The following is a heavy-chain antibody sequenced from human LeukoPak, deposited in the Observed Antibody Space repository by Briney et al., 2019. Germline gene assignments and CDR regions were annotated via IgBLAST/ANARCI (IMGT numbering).Heavy chain of an antibody. J-gene: IGHJ5*02. V-gene: IGHV3-23*01. D-gene: IGHD6-13*01. CDR3: AKDKTGIAAAGTPSYNWFDP. CDR1: GFTFSSYA. Sequence: GGSLRLSCAASGFTFSSYAMSWVRQAPGKGLEWVSAISGSGGSTYYADSVKGRFTISRDNSKNTLYLQMNSLRAEDTAVYYCAKDKTGIAAAGTPSYNWFDPWGQGTLVTVSS. CDR2: ISGSGGST.